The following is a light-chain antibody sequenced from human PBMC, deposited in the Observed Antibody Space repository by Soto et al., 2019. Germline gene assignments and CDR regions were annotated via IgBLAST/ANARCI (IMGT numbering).Light chain of an antibody. CDR2: EGS. V-gene: IGLV2-23*01. Sequence: QSVLTQPASVSGSPGQSITISCTGTSSDVGSYNLVSWYQQHPGKAPKLMIYEGSKRPSGVSNRFSGSKSGNTASLTISGLQAEDEAYYYCCSDAGSSTLVFGGGTKVTVL. J-gene: IGLJ2*01. CDR1: SSDVGSYNL. CDR3: CSDAGSSTLV.